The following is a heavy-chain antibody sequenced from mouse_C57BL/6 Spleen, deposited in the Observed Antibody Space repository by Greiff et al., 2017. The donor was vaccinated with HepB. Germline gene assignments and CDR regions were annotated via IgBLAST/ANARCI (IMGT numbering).Heavy chain of an antibody. V-gene: IGHV5-17*01. CDR2: ISSGSSTI. CDR1: GFTFSDYG. J-gene: IGHJ1*03. D-gene: IGHD1-1*01. Sequence: EVQRVESGGGLVKPGGSLKLSCAASGFTFSDYGMHWVRQAPEKGLEWVAYISSGSSTIYYADTVKGRLTISRDNAKNTLFLQMTSLRSEDTAMYYCARNYGSSYGYFDVWGTGTTVTVSS. CDR3: ARNYGSSYGYFDV.